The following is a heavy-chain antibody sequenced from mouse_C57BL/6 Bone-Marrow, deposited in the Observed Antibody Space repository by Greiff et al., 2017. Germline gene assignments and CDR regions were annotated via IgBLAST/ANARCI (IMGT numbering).Heavy chain of an antibody. CDR2: INPGSGGT. CDR3: ARGARRYYYYAMDY. J-gene: IGHJ4*01. CDR1: GYAFTNYL. V-gene: IGHV1-54*01. Sequence: VQLQQSGAELVRPGTSVKVSCKASGYAFTNYLIEWVKQRPGQGLEWIGVINPGSGGTNYNEKFKGKATLTADKSSSTAYMQLSSLTSEDSAVYVCARGARRYYYYAMDYWGQGTSVTVSS. D-gene: IGHD1-1*01.